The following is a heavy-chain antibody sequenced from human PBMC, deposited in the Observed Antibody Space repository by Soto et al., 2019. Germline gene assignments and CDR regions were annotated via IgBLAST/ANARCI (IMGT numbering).Heavy chain of an antibody. V-gene: IGHV3-64*01. D-gene: IGHD1-7*01. CDR2: ISSNGGTT. CDR3: VRRVSGNYDY. Sequence: EVQLAESGGGMVQPGGSLRLSCVASGFTFSSYDMHWVRQAPGKGLEYVSSISSNGGTTYYGNSVKGRFTISRDNSKNTLYLQRGSLRDEDMAVYYCVRRVSGNYDYWGQGTLVTVSS. CDR1: GFTFSSYD. J-gene: IGHJ4*02.